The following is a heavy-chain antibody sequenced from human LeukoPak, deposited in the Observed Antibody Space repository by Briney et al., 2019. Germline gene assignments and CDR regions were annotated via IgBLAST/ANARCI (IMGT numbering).Heavy chain of an antibody. CDR3: ARGPIPYYDFWSGSQSLPYFDY. Sequence: GASVKVSCKASGYTFTGYYMHCVRQAPGQGLEWMVWINPNSGGTNYAQKFQGRVTMTRDTSISTAYMELSRLRSDDTAVYYCARGPIPYYDFWSGSQSLPYFDYWGQGTLVTVSS. J-gene: IGHJ4*02. V-gene: IGHV1-2*02. D-gene: IGHD3-3*01. CDR1: GYTFTGYY. CDR2: INPNSGGT.